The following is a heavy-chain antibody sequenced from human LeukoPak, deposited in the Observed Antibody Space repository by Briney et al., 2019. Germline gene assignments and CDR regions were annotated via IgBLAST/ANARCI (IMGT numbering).Heavy chain of an antibody. Sequence: GGSLRLSCAASGFTFSSYWMSWVRQAPGKGLEWVANIKEDGSEKYYVDSVKGRFTISRDSAKNSLYLQMNSLRAEDTAVYYCARDSVHGYYDSSGYSTLFDYWGQGTLVTVSS. CDR1: GFTFSSYW. J-gene: IGHJ4*02. CDR3: ARDSVHGYYDSSGYSTLFDY. V-gene: IGHV3-7*01. D-gene: IGHD3-22*01. CDR2: IKEDGSEK.